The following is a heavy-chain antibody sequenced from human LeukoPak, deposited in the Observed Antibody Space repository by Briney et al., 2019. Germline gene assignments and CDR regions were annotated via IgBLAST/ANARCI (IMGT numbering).Heavy chain of an antibody. J-gene: IGHJ5*02. CDR2: ISGSGGST. Sequence: GGSLRLSCAASGFTFSSYAMSWVRQAPGKGLEWVSAISGSGGSTYYADSVKGRFTISRDNSKNTLYLQMNSLRAEDTAVYYCAKANSMATVTKGWFDPWGQGTLVTVSS. D-gene: IGHD4-17*01. CDR1: GFTFSSYA. CDR3: AKANSMATVTKGWFDP. V-gene: IGHV3-23*01.